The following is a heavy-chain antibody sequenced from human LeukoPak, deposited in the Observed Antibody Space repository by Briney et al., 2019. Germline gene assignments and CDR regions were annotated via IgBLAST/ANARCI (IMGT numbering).Heavy chain of an antibody. Sequence: SETLSLTCSVSGGSISTSLYYWGWIRQPPGKGLERIGSIYYSGRTYYNPSLKSRVTISVDTSKNQFSLRLTSVTAADTAVYYCARRYCSGADCYGGDSYYYMDVWGKGTTVTISS. V-gene: IGHV4-39*01. CDR1: GGSISTSLYY. CDR2: IYYSGRT. D-gene: IGHD2-2*01. J-gene: IGHJ6*03. CDR3: ARRYCSGADCYGGDSYYYMDV.